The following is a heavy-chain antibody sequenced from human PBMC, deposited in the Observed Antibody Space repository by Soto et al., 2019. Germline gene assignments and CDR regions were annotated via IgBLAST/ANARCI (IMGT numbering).Heavy chain of an antibody. CDR1: NGSISPNH. J-gene: IGHJ4*02. D-gene: IGHD3-16*01. V-gene: IGHV4-59*08. CDR3: ASLGAYFQALDS. CDR2: IYFAGTT. Sequence: QVQLQESGPGLVKPSETLSLTCTVSNGSISPNHWSWIRQPPGKGLEWIGYIYFAGTTTYNPSLTSRVTISLDASKNRFSVRLTSVTAADTAVYYCASLGAYFQALDSWGQGTLVTVSS.